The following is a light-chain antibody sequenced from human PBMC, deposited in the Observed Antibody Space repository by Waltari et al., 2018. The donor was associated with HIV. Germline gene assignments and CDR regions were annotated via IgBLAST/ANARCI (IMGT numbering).Light chain of an antibody. J-gene: IGLJ2*01. V-gene: IGLV1-51*02. CDR1: SSNIENNG. CDR3: GTWDRSLSAVV. CDR2: ENN. Sequence: QSVLTQPPSVSAAPGLAVIIFCSGTSSNIENNGVSWYRQLPGTSPKLLVYENNQRPSGIPDRFSGSKSGTSATLGITGLQTGDEADYYCGTWDRSLSAVVFGGGTKLTVL.